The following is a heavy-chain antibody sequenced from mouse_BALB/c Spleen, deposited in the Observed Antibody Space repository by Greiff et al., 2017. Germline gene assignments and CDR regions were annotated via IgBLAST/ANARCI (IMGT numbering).Heavy chain of an antibody. CDR3: ARHELGPYAMDY. Sequence: EVKLVESGGGLVQPGGSLKLSCAASGFTFSSYTMSWVRQTPEKRLEWVAYISNGGGSTYYPDTVKGRFTISRDNAKNTLYLQMSSLKSEDTAMYYCARHELGPYAMDYWGEGTSVTVSS. D-gene: IGHD3-1*01. J-gene: IGHJ4*01. V-gene: IGHV5-12-2*01. CDR2: ISNGGGST. CDR1: GFTFSSYT.